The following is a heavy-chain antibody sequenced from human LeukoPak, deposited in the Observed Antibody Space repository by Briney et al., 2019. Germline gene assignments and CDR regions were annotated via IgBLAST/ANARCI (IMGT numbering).Heavy chain of an antibody. Sequence: GGSLRLSCTASGFTFGDYAMSWFRQAPGKGLEWVGFIRSKAYGGTTEYAASVKGRFTISRDDSKSIAYLQMNSLKTEDTAVYYCTRDHDFWSGYSTTYFDYWGQGTLVTVSS. CDR1: GFTFGDYA. V-gene: IGHV3-49*03. CDR2: IRSKAYGGTT. CDR3: TRDHDFWSGYSTTYFDY. D-gene: IGHD3-3*01. J-gene: IGHJ4*02.